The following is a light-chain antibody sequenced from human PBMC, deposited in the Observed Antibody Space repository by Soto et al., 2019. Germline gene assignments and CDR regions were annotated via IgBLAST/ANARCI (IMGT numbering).Light chain of an antibody. CDR3: SSYSPRSPFV. V-gene: IGLV2-14*01. CDR2: NVS. J-gene: IGLJ1*01. Sequence: QSALTQPASVSGSPGQSITISCTGTKSDVGAYNYVSWYQQHPGKAPRLIIHNVSDRPSGLFNRFSGSKSGITASLTISGLQAEDEADYYCSSYSPRSPFVFGTGTQLTVL. CDR1: KSDVGAYNY.